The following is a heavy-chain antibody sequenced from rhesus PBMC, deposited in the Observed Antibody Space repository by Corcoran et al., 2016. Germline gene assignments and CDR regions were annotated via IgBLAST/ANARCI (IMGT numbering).Heavy chain of an antibody. J-gene: IGHJ2*01. CDR3: ARVGSSWSEWDTVGTEWYFDL. CDR1: GYSISSGYY. D-gene: IGHD5-42*01. CDR2: IYGSGGSN. V-gene: IGHV4S14*01. Sequence: QVQLQESGPGLVKPSETLSLTCAVPGYSISSGYYCGWIRQPPGQGLEGFGRIYGSGGSNYLNPSLKSRVTRSVDTSKNQFSLKLSSVTAADTAVYYCARVGSSWSEWDTVGTEWYFDLWGPGTPITISS.